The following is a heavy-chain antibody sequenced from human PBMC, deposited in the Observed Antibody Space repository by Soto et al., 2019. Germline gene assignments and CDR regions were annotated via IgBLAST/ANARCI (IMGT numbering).Heavy chain of an antibody. D-gene: IGHD3-22*01. CDR3: ARDYYDSGGYYAFPVSDY. CDR1: GFTFSSYS. J-gene: IGHJ4*02. CDR2: ISSSSSYI. V-gene: IGHV3-21*01. Sequence: EVQLVESGGGLVKPGGSLRLSCAASGFTFSSYSMNWVRQAPGKGLEWVSSISSSSSYIYYADSVKGRFTISRDNAKKSLYLQMNSLRAEDTALYYCARDYYDSGGYYAFPVSDYWGQGTLVTVSS.